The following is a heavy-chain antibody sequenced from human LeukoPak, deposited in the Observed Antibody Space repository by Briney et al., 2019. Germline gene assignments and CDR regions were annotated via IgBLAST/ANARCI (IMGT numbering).Heavy chain of an antibody. CDR3: AKNIVVVPAAIDY. CDR1: GFTFSNYA. CDR2: ISSSGGTT. Sequence: PGGSLRLSCAASGFTFSNYAMSWVRQAPGKGLEWVSFISSSGGTTYYADSVKGRFTISRDNSKNTLYLQMNSLRAEDTAVYYCAKNIVVVPAAIDYWGQGTLVTVSS. D-gene: IGHD2-2*01. V-gene: IGHV3-23*01. J-gene: IGHJ4*02.